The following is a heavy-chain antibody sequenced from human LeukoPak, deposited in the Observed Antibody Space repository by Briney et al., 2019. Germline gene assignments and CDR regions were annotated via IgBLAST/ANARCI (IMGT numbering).Heavy chain of an antibody. V-gene: IGHV1-18*01. CDR3: ARDRVVYYDILTGYPSHYYGMDV. CDR2: ISAYNGNT. Sequence: ASVKVSCEASGYTFTSYGISWVRQAPGQGLEWMGWISAYNGNTNYAQKLQGRVTMTTDTSTSTAYMELRSLRSDDTAVYYCARDRVVYYDILTGYPSHYYGMDVWGQGTTVTVSS. J-gene: IGHJ6*02. CDR1: GYTFTSYG. D-gene: IGHD3-9*01.